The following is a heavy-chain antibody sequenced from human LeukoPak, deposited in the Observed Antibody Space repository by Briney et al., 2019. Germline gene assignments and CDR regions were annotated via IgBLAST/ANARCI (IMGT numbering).Heavy chain of an antibody. CDR2: INPYSGGT. CDR1: GYTFTGYY. D-gene: IGHD3-22*01. Sequence: ASVKVSCKASGYTFTGYYMHWVRQAPGQGLEWMGWINPYSGGTNYAQKFQGRVTMTRDTSISTAYMELSRLRFDDTAVYSCARGTYYDSSAYSGVRLFDYWGQGTLVTVSS. J-gene: IGHJ4*02. CDR3: ARGTYYDSSAYSGVRLFDY. V-gene: IGHV1-2*02.